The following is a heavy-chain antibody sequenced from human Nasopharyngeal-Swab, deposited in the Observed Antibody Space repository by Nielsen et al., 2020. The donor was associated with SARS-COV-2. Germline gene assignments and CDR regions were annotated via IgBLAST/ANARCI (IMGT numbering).Heavy chain of an antibody. Sequence: GESLKISCAASGFTFSSYSMNWVRQAPGKGLEWVSSISSSSSYIYYADSVKGRFTISRDNAKNSLYLQMNSLRAEDTAVYYCASGPLGAGRHDYNYYYGMDVWGQGTTVTVSS. D-gene: IGHD3-3*01. CDR1: GFTFSSYS. CDR3: ASGPLGAGRHDYNYYYGMDV. CDR2: ISSSSSYI. J-gene: IGHJ6*02. V-gene: IGHV3-21*01.